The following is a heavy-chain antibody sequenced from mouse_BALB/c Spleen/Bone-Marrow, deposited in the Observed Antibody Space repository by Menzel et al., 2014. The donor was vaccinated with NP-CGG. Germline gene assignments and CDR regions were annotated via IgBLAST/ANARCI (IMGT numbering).Heavy chain of an antibody. J-gene: IGHJ2*01. V-gene: IGHV2-2*02. CDR3: ARKRYGGYFDY. CDR1: GFSLTSYG. CDR2: MWSGGST. Sequence: VKLMESGPGLVQPSQSLSITCTVSGFSLTSYGVHWVRQSPGKGLEWLGVMWSGGSTDYNAVFISRLSISKDNSKSQVFFKMNSLQANDTAIYYCARKRYGGYFDYWGQGTTLTVSS. D-gene: IGHD2-14*01.